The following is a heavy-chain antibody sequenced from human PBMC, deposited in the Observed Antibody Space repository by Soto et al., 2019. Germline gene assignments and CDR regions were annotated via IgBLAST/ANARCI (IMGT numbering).Heavy chain of an antibody. Sequence: QVQLQESGPGLVKPSQTLSLTCTVSGGSISSGVYYWSWIRQHPGKGVEWIGDIYYSGSTYYNPSLKCRVTISVDTTKNQFPRTLSSVTAAAPALYYCARVDYHVEMDFDYWGQGTLATVSS. CDR2: IYYSGST. CDR3: ARVDYHVEMDFDY. CDR1: GGSISSGVYY. V-gene: IGHV4-31*03. D-gene: IGHD2-15*01. J-gene: IGHJ4*02.